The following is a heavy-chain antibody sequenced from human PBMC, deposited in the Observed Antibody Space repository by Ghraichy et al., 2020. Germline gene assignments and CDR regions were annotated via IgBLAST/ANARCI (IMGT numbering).Heavy chain of an antibody. V-gene: IGHV3-21*01. J-gene: IGHJ3*02. CDR2: ISSSSSYI. CDR3: ARSGTAMAVDAFDI. Sequence: GGSLRLSCAAFGFTFSSYSMNWVRQAPGKGLEWVSSISSSSSYIYYADSVKGRFTISRDNAKNSLYLQMNSLRAEDTAVYYCARSGTAMAVDAFDIWGQGTMVTVSS. D-gene: IGHD5-18*01. CDR1: GFTFSSYS.